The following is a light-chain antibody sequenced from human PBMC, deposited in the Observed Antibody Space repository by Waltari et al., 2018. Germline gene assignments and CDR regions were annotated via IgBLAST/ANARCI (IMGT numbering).Light chain of an antibody. CDR1: QSVLYSSNNKNY. J-gene: IGKJ5*01. CDR2: WAA. V-gene: IGKV4-1*01. Sequence: DVVVTQSPDSLALPLGARATVNCTGSQSVLYSSNNKNYVAWYQQKPGQPPKLLVDWAATRESGVPDRFSAGGSGTDCTLTISSLQAEDVAVYYCQQFYTTPKTFGQGTRLEIK. CDR3: QQFYTTPKT.